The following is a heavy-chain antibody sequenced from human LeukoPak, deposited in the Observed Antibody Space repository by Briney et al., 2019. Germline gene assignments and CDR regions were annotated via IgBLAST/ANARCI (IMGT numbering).Heavy chain of an antibody. Sequence: SETLSLTCTVSGYSISSGYYWGWIRQPPGKGLEWIGSIYGSGSTYYNPSLKSRVTISVDTSKNQFSLKLSSVTAADTAVYYCARDGVMVSGSPFDYWGQGTLVTVSS. CDR2: IYGSGST. CDR3: ARDGVMVSGSPFDY. D-gene: IGHD3-16*02. J-gene: IGHJ4*02. V-gene: IGHV4-38-2*02. CDR1: GYSISSGYY.